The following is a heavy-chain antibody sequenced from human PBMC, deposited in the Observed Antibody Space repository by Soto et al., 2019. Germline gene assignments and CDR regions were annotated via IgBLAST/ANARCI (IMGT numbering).Heavy chain of an antibody. D-gene: IGHD4-17*01. V-gene: IGHV3-30*18. CDR2: ISYDVRKT. J-gene: IGHJ4*02. Sequence: VQLVESGGGVVQPGRSLRLSCEVSGLTFSTYGFHWVRQARGKGLEWVAVISYDVRKTHYADSVRGRFTISRDNSKSTLYLQMNDLRADDTALYYCAKDSLGGMGTVMMPGTDWGQGTLVTVSS. CDR3: AKDSLGGMGTVMMPGTD. CDR1: GLTFSTYG.